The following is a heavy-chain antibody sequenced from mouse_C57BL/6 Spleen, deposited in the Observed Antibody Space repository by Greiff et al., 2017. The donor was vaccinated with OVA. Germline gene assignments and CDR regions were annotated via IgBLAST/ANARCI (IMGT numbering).Heavy chain of an antibody. J-gene: IGHJ1*03. D-gene: IGHD1-1*01. V-gene: IGHV1-15*01. CDR3: TRGIYGSRPFWYFDV. CDR2: IDPETGGT. CDR1: GYTFTDYE. Sequence: QVQLKESGAELVRPGASVTLSCKASGYTFTDYEMHWVKQTPVHGLEWIGAIDPETGGTAYNQKFKGKAILTADKSSSTAYMELRSLTSEDSAVYYCTRGIYGSRPFWYFDVWGTGTTVTVSS.